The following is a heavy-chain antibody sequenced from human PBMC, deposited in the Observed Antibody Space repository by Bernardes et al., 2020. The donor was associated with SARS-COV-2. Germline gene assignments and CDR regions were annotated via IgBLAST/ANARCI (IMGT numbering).Heavy chain of an antibody. J-gene: IGHJ4*02. D-gene: IGHD3-16*01. Sequence: SETLSLTCTVSGDSISSGSYYWSWIRPHPGMGLEWIVYIYYSGGTYYNPSLESRVTISVDTSKNQFSLRLTSVTAADTAVYYCARDGGVAGSDYWGQGTLVTVAS. CDR3: ARDGGVAGSDY. CDR1: GDSISSGSYY. V-gene: IGHV4-31*03. CDR2: IYYSGGT.